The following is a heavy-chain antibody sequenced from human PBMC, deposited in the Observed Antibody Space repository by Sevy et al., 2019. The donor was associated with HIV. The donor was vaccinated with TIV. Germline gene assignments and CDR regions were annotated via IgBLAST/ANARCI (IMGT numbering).Heavy chain of an antibody. CDR1: GYTFTSYD. J-gene: IGHJ6*02. CDR2: MNPNSGNT. D-gene: IGHD3-10*01. V-gene: IGHV1-8*01. CDR3: ARVPVTMVRGVSGRYGMDV. Sequence: ASVKVSCKASGYTFTSYDINWVRQATGQGLEWMGWMNPNSGNTGYAQKFQGRVTMTRNTSISKAYMELSSLRSEDTAVHYCARVPVTMVRGVSGRYGMDVWGQGTTVTVSS.